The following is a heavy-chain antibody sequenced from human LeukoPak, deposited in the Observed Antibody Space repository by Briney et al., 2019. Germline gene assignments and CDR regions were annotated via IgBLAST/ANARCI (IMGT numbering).Heavy chain of an antibody. V-gene: IGHV1-2*06. Sequence: SVKVSCKASGYTFTGYYMHWVRHAPGQGLEWMGRINPKSGGTNYAQKFQGRATMTRDTSNSTAYMELSRLRSDDTAVYYCARARGLRYFDWGDYFDYWGQGTLVTVSS. CDR3: ARARGLRYFDWGDYFDY. CDR2: INPKSGGT. CDR1: GYTFTGYY. J-gene: IGHJ4*02. D-gene: IGHD3-9*01.